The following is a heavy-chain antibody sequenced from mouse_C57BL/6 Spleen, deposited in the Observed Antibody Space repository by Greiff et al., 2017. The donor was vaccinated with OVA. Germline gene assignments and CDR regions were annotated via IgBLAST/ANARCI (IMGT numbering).Heavy chain of an antibody. Sequence: QVQLQQSGPGLVQPSQSLSITCTVSGFSLTSSGVHWVRQSPGKGLEWLGVIWSGGSTDYNAAFISRLSISKDNSKSQVFFKMNSLQADDTAIYYCARYYYGSSYYAMDYWGQGTSVTVSS. CDR1: GFSLTSSG. CDR3: ARYYYGSSYYAMDY. CDR2: IWSGGST. D-gene: IGHD1-1*01. V-gene: IGHV2-2*01. J-gene: IGHJ4*01.